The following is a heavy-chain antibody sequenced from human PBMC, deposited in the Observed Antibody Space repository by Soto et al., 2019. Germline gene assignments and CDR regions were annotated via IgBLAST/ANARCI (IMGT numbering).Heavy chain of an antibody. D-gene: IGHD6-19*01. CDR1: GFTFSHYG. CDR2: VSHDGRNT. J-gene: IGHJ4*02. CDR3: AKGGRQWLVTSDFNY. Sequence: GGSLRLSCTASGFTFSHYGMHWVRQAPGKGLEWVAVVSHDGRNTHYADSVKGRFTISRDSSKNTVSLEMTSLRAEDTAVYYCAKGGRQWLVTSDFNYWGQGALVTVS. V-gene: IGHV3-30*18.